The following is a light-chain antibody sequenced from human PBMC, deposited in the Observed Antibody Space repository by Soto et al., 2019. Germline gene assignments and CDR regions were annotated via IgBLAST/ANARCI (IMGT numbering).Light chain of an antibody. V-gene: IGKV1-17*01. CDR1: QDVSDD. Sequence: DIQMTQSPSSLSASVGDRVTITCRASQDVSDDLGWYQQTPGKAPERLIYEASTLHRGVPSRFSGSGSGTEFTLTISSLQHEDFATYYCLQYSSYPWTFGQGTNVEIK. CDR3: LQYSSYPWT. CDR2: EAS. J-gene: IGKJ1*01.